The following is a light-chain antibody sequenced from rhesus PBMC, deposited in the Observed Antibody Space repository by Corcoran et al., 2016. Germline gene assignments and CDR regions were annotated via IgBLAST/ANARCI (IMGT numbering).Light chain of an antibody. CDR3: LQDYTTPYS. V-gene: IGKV1S12*01. CDR1: QNIYSN. CDR2: AAS. J-gene: IGKJ2*01. Sequence: DIQMTQSPSALSASVGDRVTISCRASQNIYSNLAWYQQKPGKAPKLLIYAASSLQTRIPSRFSGSGSGTDFTLTISSLQPEDVATYYCLQDYTTPYSFGQGTKVEIK.